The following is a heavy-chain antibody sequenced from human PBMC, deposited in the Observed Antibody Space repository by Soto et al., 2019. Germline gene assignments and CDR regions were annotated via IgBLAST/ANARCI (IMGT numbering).Heavy chain of an antibody. CDR3: TRGPPRVQWFDP. J-gene: IGHJ5*02. Sequence: SETLSLTCTVSGVAVSSGTYYWSWIRQPPGKGLEWIGHIYFTGSTNYNPSLKSRVTMSLDTSRNQFSLKLSSVTAADTAVYYCTRGPPRVQWFDPWGLGTLVTV. CDR1: GVAVSSGTYY. CDR2: IYFTGST. V-gene: IGHV4-61*01.